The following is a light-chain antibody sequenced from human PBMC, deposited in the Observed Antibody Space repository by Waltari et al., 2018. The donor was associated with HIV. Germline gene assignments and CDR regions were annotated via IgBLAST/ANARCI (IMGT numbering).Light chain of an antibody. CDR1: QGLVNSDRDNH. CDR2: KVS. V-gene: IGKV2-30*01. CDR3: MQGKHSPHT. Sequence: DVVMTQSPFSLLVTRGQPASKSFCSSQGLVNSDRDNHLSWFQQKPGQSPRRLIYKVSTRDSGVPDRFSGSGSVTDFTLTISSLQAEDVGVYYCMQGKHSPHTFGQGTKVEIK. J-gene: IGKJ2*01.